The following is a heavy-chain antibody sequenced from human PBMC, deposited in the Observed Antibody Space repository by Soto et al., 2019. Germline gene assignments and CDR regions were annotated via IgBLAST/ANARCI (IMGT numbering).Heavy chain of an antibody. D-gene: IGHD3-3*01. CDR1: GFTFSSYA. CDR2: ISSNGGTT. J-gene: IGHJ4*02. V-gene: IGHV3-64D*06. Sequence: GGSLRLSCSASGFTFSSYARHWVRQAPGKGLQYVSAISSNGGTTYYADSVKGRFTISRDNSKNTVYLQMSSLRPEDTAVYYCVKDGTPYDFWSGYFSNFDSWGQGTLVTVSS. CDR3: VKDGTPYDFWSGYFSNFDS.